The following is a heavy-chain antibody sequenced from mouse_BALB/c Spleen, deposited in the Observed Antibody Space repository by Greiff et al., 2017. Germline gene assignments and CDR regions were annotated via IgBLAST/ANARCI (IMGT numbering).Heavy chain of an antibody. CDR2: ISSGGST. V-gene: IGHV5-6-5*01. CDR1: GFTFSSYA. CDR3: ARDIGYGYYWYFDV. J-gene: IGHJ1*01. Sequence: DVKLVESGGGLVKPGGSLKLSCAASGFTFSSYAMSWVRQTPEKRLEWVASISSGGSTYYPDSVKGRFTISRDNARNILYLQMSSLRSEDTAMYYCARDIGYGYYWYFDVWGAGTTVTVSS. D-gene: IGHD1-2*01.